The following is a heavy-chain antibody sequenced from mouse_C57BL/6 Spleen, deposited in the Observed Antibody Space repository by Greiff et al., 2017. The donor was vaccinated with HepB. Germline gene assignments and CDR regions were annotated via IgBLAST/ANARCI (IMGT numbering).Heavy chain of an antibody. CDR2: IYWDDDK. D-gene: IGHD1-1*01. CDR1: GFSLSTSGMG. V-gene: IGHV8-12*01. CDR3: ARNYGSSDYFDY. Sequence: QVTLKECGPGILQSSQTLSLTCSFSGFSLSTSGMGVSWIRQPSGKGLEWLAHIYWDDDKRYNPSLKSRLTISKDTSRNQVFLKITSVDTADTATYYCARNYGSSDYFDYWGQGTTLTVSS. J-gene: IGHJ2*01.